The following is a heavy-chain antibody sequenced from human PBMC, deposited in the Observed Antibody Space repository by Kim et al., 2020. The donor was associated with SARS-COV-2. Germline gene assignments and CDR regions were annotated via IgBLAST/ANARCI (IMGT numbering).Heavy chain of an antibody. CDR2: ISRSSSYI. J-gene: IGHJ3*02. D-gene: IGHD1-20*01. CDR1: GFTFSSYS. V-gene: IGHV3-21*01. CDR3: ARFNWLPDAFDI. Sequence: GGSLRLSCAASGFTFSSYSMNWVRQAPGKGLEWVSSISRSSSYIYYADSVKGRFTISRDNAKNSLYLQMNSLRAEDTAVYYCARFNWLPDAFDIWGQGTMVTVSS.